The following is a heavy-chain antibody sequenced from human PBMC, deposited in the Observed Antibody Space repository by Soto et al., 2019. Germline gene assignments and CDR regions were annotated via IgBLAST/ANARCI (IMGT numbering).Heavy chain of an antibody. CDR1: GDSIISSTYY. V-gene: IGHV4-39*01. Sequence: SDTLSLTCTVSGDSIISSTYYWGSIRQPPGNGLEWIGSMFYSGNTYYNPSLKSRVTMSIDTSKNQFSLKLNSVTAADTAVYYCVSPEGYYDSSGYTLDYWGQGTLVTVS. CDR3: VSPEGYYDSSGYTLDY. D-gene: IGHD3-22*01. J-gene: IGHJ4*02. CDR2: MFYSGNT.